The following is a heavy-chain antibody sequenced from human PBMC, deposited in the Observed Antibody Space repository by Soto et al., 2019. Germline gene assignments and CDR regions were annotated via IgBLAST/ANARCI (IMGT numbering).Heavy chain of an antibody. Sequence: QVQPQESGPGLVKPSETVSLTCTVSGESFSSFYWSWIRQPPGKGLEWIAYVSYSGNTNYNPSLKSRVTISLDTSGNQFSLRLTSVTPADTAVYYCASPSEHLVRVVGGGYYHYPMDVCGQGTTVTVSS. J-gene: IGHJ6*02. V-gene: IGHV4-59*01. CDR2: VSYSGNT. CDR3: ASPSEHLVRVVGGGYYHYPMDV. CDR1: GESFSSFY. D-gene: IGHD2-15*01.